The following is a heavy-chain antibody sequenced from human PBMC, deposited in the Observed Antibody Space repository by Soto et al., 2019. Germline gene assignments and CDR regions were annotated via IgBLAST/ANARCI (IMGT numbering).Heavy chain of an antibody. J-gene: IGHJ3*02. Sequence: EVQLLESGGNLIQPGGSLRLSCAASGFTFRIYAMSWVRQAPGAGPEWVSGISGSGGRTYYVDSVKGRFTISRDNSNNALFLQMNSLRAEDTALYYCAKDPNGDYVGAFDIWGRGTMVTVSS. V-gene: IGHV3-23*01. CDR3: AKDPNGDYVGAFDI. D-gene: IGHD4-17*01. CDR2: ISGSGGRT. CDR1: GFTFRIYA.